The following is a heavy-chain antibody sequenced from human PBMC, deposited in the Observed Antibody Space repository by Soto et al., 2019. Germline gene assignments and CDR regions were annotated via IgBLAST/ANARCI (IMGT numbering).Heavy chain of an antibody. CDR3: ARRKERSGPYYLDP. D-gene: IGHD1-26*01. V-gene: IGHV1-8*01. Sequence: ASVKVSCKASGYTFSTNDFAWVRQATGQGLEWMGWMNPNNGNAGFAQQFRGRVTMTRNTSITTAYMELSSLRTGDTAVYYCARRKERSGPYYLDPWGQGTLVTVSS. J-gene: IGHJ5*02. CDR2: MNPNNGNA. CDR1: GYTFSTND.